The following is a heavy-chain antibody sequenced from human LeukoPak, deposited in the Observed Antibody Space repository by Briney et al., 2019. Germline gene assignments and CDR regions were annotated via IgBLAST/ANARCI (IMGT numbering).Heavy chain of an antibody. CDR2: IYYSGST. J-gene: IGHJ3*02. CDR1: GFTFSGSA. Sequence: GSLRLSCAASGFTFSGSAMHWIRQPPGKGLEWIGSIYYSGSTYYNPSLKSRVTISVDTSKNQFSLKLSSVTAADTAVYYCASATRGTKRITIFGVVNRGRSDAFDIWGQGTMVTVSS. D-gene: IGHD3-3*01. V-gene: IGHV4-38-2*01. CDR3: ASATRGTKRITIFGVVNRGRSDAFDI.